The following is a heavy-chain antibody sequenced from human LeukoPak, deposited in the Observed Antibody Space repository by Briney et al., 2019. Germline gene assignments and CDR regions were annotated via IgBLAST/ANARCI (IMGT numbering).Heavy chain of an antibody. Sequence: GGSLRLSCAASGFTFTTYAMSWVRQAPGKGLEWVSGISGLGDNTYYVDSVKGRFTISRDNAKNTQYLQINSLRVEDTAVYYCARSLRSPRYCIDDTCYFDYWGQGTLVTVSS. CDR2: ISGLGDNT. J-gene: IGHJ4*02. V-gene: IGHV3-23*01. D-gene: IGHD2-15*01. CDR1: GFTFTTYA. CDR3: ARSLRSPRYCIDDTCYFDY.